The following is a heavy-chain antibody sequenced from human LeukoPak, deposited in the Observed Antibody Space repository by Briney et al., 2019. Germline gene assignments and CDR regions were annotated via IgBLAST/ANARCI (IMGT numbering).Heavy chain of an antibody. V-gene: IGHV1-8*01. Sequence: ASVKVSCKASGYTFTSYDINWVRQATGQGLEWMGWMNPNSGNTGYAQKFQGRVTMTRNTSISTAYMELSSLRSEDTAVYYCARGGSSSSGGSYYFDYWGQGTLVTVSS. J-gene: IGHJ4*02. CDR2: MNPNSGNT. D-gene: IGHD6-6*01. CDR3: ARGGSSSSGGSYYFDY. CDR1: GYTFTSYD.